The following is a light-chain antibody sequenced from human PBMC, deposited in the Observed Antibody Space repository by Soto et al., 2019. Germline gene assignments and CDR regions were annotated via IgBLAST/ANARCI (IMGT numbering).Light chain of an antibody. Sequence: QAVVNQEPSLTVSPGGTVTLTCDSNTGPVTSGHYPYWFQQKPGQAPRALIYDTDNKHSWTPARFSGSLRGGTAALTLSGAQPEDEADYYCLLSYTGRLYVFGTGTKLTVL. J-gene: IGLJ1*01. V-gene: IGLV7-46*01. CDR1: TGPVTSGHY. CDR3: LLSYTGRLYV. CDR2: DTD.